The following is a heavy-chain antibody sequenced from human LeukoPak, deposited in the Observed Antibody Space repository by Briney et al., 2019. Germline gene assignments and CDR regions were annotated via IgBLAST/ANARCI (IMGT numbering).Heavy chain of an antibody. CDR1: GYSFTSYW. Sequence: GESLKISCKGSGYSFTSYWIGWVRPMPGKGLEWMGIIYPGDSDTRYSPSFQGQVTISADKSISTAYLQWSSLKASGTAMYYCARYPSTPSTTPLDYWGQGTLVTVSS. CDR3: ARYPSTPSTTPLDY. J-gene: IGHJ4*02. CDR2: IYPGDSDT. D-gene: IGHD2-2*01. V-gene: IGHV5-51*01.